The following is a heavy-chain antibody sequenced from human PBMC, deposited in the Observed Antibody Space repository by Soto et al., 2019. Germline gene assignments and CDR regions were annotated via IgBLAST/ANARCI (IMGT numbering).Heavy chain of an antibody. Sequence: EVQLVESGGGLVKPGGSLRLSCAASGFTFSSYSMNWVRQAPGKGLEWVSSISSRSSYIYYADSVKGRFTISRDNAKNSLYLQMNSLRAEDTSVYDCASWPDALDIWGQGTMVTVSS. CDR3: ASWPDALDI. J-gene: IGHJ3*02. CDR1: GFTFSSYS. V-gene: IGHV3-21*01. CDR2: ISSRSSYI.